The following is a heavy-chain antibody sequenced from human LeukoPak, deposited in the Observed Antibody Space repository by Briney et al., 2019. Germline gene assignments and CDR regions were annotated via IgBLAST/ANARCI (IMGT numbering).Heavy chain of an antibody. D-gene: IGHD3-10*01. CDR1: GYTFTSYA. CDR2: ISTGTGNP. V-gene: IGHV7-4-1*02. J-gene: IGHJ4*02. Sequence: ASVKVSCKASGYTFTSYAMNWVRQAPGQGLEWMGWISTGTGNPTYAQGFTGRFVFSLDTSVSTAYLQISTLKPEDTAVYYCASFGAHSFDYWGQGTLVTVSS. CDR3: ASFGAHSFDY.